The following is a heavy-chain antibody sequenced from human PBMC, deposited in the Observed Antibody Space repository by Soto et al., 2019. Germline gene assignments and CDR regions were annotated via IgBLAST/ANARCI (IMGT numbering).Heavy chain of an antibody. CDR3: ARDGGRHSGGIDY. J-gene: IGHJ4*02. D-gene: IGHD1-26*01. V-gene: IGHV1-69*01. CDR1: GGTFSSYS. Sequence: QVQLVQSGAEVKKPGSSVKVSCKASGGTFSSYSINWVRQDPGQGLEWMGEIIPIFGTANYAQKFQGRVTITADESTSTAYMELSSLRSEETAVYYCARDGGRHSGGIDYWGQGTLVTVSS. CDR2: IIPIFGTA.